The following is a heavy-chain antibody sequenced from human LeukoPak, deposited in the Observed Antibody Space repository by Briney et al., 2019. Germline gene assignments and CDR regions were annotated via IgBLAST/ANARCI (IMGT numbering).Heavy chain of an antibody. Sequence: PSETLSLTCAVYGGSFSGYYWSWIRQPPGKGLEWIGEINHSGSTNYNPSLKSRVTISVDTSKNQFSLKLSSVTAADTAVYYCARDRSPVGATTPIDYWGQGTLVTVSS. D-gene: IGHD1-26*01. J-gene: IGHJ4*02. V-gene: IGHV4-34*01. CDR2: INHSGST. CDR3: ARDRSPVGATTPIDY. CDR1: GGSFSGYY.